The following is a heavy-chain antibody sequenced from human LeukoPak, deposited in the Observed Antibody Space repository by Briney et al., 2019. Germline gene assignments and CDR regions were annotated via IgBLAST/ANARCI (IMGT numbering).Heavy chain of an antibody. D-gene: IGHD2-21*02. CDR2: IYHSGST. V-gene: IGHV4-38-2*02. CDR3: ARRKAYCGGDCYSPYYYMDV. CDR1: GYSISSGYY. Sequence: PSETLSLTCTVSGYSISSGYYWGWIRQPPGKGLEWIGSIYHSGSTYYNPSLKSRVTISVDTSKNQFSLKLSSVTAADTAVYYCARRKAYCGGDCYSPYYYMDVWGKGTTVTISS. J-gene: IGHJ6*03.